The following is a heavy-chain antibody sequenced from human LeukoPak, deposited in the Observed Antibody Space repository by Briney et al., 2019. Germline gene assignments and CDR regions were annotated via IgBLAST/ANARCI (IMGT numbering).Heavy chain of an antibody. CDR3: ASQTDVLRFLEWLPYYYYYGMDV. CDR2: ISSSSSYI. Sequence: GGSLRLSCAASGFTFSSYSMNWVRQAPGKGLEWVSSISSSSSYIYYADSVKGRFTISRDNAKNSLYLQMNSLRAEDTAVYYCASQTDVLRFLEWLPYYYYYGMDVWGQGTTVTVSS. CDR1: GFTFSSYS. V-gene: IGHV3-21*01. D-gene: IGHD3-3*01. J-gene: IGHJ6*02.